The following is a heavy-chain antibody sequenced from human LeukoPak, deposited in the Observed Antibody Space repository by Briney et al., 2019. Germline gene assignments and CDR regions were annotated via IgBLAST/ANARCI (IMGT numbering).Heavy chain of an antibody. D-gene: IGHD2-15*01. J-gene: IGHJ2*01. Sequence: SETLSLTCAVYGGSFSGYYWSWIRQPPGKGLEWIGEINHSGSTNYNPSLKSRVTISVDTSKNQFSLKLRSVSAADTAVYYCARRRVVVVAATVPSLKRYWYFDLWGRGTLVTVSP. V-gene: IGHV4-34*01. CDR1: GGSFSGYY. CDR3: ARRRVVVVAATVPSLKRYWYFDL. CDR2: INHSGST.